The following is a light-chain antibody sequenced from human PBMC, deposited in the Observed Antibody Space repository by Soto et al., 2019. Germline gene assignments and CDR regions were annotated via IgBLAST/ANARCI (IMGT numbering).Light chain of an antibody. CDR1: ASNIGSVT. V-gene: IGLV1-44*01. J-gene: IGLJ1*01. Sequence: QSVLTQPPSASGTPGQRVTISCSGSASNIGSVTVNWYQQLPGTAPKLLIYSNNQRPSGVPDRFSGSKSGTSASLAISGLQSEDEAVYYCAAWDDSLDGFVLGTGTKLTVL. CDR3: AAWDDSLDGFV. CDR2: SNN.